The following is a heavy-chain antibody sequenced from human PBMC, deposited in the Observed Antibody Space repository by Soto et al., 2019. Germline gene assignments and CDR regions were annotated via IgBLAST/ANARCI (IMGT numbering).Heavy chain of an antibody. Sequence: ASVKVSCKVSGYTLTELSMHWVRQAPGEGLEWMGGFDPEDGETIYAQKFQGRVTMTEDTSTDTAYMELSSLRSEDTAVYYCATYLRSDCSSTSCYYDAFDIWGQGTMVTVSS. CDR2: FDPEDGET. J-gene: IGHJ3*02. CDR1: GYTLTELS. D-gene: IGHD2-2*01. CDR3: ATYLRSDCSSTSCYYDAFDI. V-gene: IGHV1-24*01.